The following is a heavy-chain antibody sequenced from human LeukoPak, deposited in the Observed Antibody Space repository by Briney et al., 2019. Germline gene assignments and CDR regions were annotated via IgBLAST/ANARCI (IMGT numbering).Heavy chain of an antibody. J-gene: IGHJ6*02. Sequence: PGGSLRLSCAASGFTFSSYSMNWVRQAPGKGLEWVSSISSSSSYMYYADSLKGRFTISRDNAKNSLYLQMNSLRAEDTAVYYCAREGYYCGLDVWGQGTTVTVSS. CDR1: GFTFSSYS. CDR2: ISSSSSYM. V-gene: IGHV3-21*01. CDR3: AREGYYCGLDV.